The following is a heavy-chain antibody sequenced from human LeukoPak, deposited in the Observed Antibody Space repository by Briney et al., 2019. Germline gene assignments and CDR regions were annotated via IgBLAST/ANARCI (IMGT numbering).Heavy chain of an antibody. D-gene: IGHD3-3*01. J-gene: IGHJ6*03. V-gene: IGHV1-69*13. CDR2: IIPIFGTA. CDR3: ARALYYDFWSGYSEPAYYYYMDV. CDR1: GGTFSSYA. Sequence: ASVKVSCKASGGTFSSYAISWVRQAPGQGLEWMRGIIPIFGTANYAQKFQGRVPITEDESTSTAYMELSSLRSEDTAVYYCARALYYDFWSGYSEPAYYYYMDVWGKGTTVTVSS.